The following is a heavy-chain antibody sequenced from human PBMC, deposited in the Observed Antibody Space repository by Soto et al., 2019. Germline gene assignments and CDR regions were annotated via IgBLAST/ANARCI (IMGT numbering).Heavy chain of an antibody. CDR1: GYSFIGYY. CDR2: INPNNGAT. CDR3: AGDAVSTIGDFDY. V-gene: IGHV1-2*02. Sequence: QVQLVQSGAEVTRPGASVKVSCKASGYSFIGYYLHWVRQAPGQGLEWMGWINPNNGATNPAQKFRGRVTMARYRSITSAYLELSRLASDDTAIYSCAGDAVSTIGDFDYWGQGTLVTVSS. D-gene: IGHD5-12*01. J-gene: IGHJ4*02.